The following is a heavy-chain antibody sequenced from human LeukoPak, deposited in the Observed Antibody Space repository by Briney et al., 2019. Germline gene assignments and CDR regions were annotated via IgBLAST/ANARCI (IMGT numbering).Heavy chain of an antibody. CDR3: ARSPLRIAVADRKAFDI. CDR1: GYTFTSYY. V-gene: IGHV1-46*01. CDR2: INPSGGST. Sequence: ASVKVSCKASGYTFTSYYMHWVRQAPGQGLEWMGIINPSGGSTSYAQKFQGRVTMTRDTSTSTAYMELSSLRSEDTAVYYCARSPLRIAVADRKAFDIWGQGTMVTVSS. D-gene: IGHD6-19*01. J-gene: IGHJ3*02.